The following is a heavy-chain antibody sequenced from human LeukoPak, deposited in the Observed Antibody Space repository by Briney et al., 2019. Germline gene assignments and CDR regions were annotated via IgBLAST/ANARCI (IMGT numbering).Heavy chain of an antibody. D-gene: IGHD3-22*01. V-gene: IGHV3-30*18. CDR3: AKDLGAIVVGGMDV. CDR1: GFTFSSYG. Sequence: PGGSLRLSCAASGFTFSSYGMHWVRQAPGKGLEWVAVISYDGSNKYYADSVKGRFTISRDNSKNTLYLQMNSLRAEDTAVYYCAKDLGAIVVGGMDVWGQGTTVTVSS. J-gene: IGHJ6*02. CDR2: ISYDGSNK.